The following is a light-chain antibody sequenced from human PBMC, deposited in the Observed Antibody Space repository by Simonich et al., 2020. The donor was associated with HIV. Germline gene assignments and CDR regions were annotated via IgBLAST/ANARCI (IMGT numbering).Light chain of an antibody. V-gene: IGLV2-23*01. CDR2: EDT. J-gene: IGLJ3*02. CDR3: CSYAGSRTWV. Sequence: QSALTQPASVSGSPGQSITISCPGTSSDVGSYNLVSWYQQHPGKAPKIKIYEDTKRPSGMSNRFSGSKSGNTASLTISGLQAEDEADYYCCSYAGSRTWVFGGGTKVTVL. CDR1: SSDVGSYNL.